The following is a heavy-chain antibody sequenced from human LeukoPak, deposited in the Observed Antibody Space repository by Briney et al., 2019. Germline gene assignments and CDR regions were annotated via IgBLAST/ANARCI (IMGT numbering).Heavy chain of an antibody. V-gene: IGHV4-4*07. J-gene: IGHJ4*02. CDR1: SGSINSYY. CDR2: VYTSGSP. CDR3: ARNRDGYNSFDY. D-gene: IGHD5-24*01. Sequence: PSETLSLTCTVSSGSINSYYWTWIRQPAGKGLEWLGRVYTSGSPNYNPSLKGRVTMSLDTSKNHFSLKLSSVTAADTAVYYCARNRDGYNSFDYWGQGTLVTVSS.